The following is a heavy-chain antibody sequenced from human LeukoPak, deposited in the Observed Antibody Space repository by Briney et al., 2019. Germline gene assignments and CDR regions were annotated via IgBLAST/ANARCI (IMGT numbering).Heavy chain of an antibody. V-gene: IGHV3-23*01. J-gene: IGHJ4*02. CDR2: ISGGGDTT. Sequence: GGSLRLSCAASGLTFRAYGMSWVRQAPGKGLEWVSSISGGGDTTYYADSVRGRFTISRDNSKNTMYLQMNSLRAEDTAVNYCAILGPLDYWGQGTLVAVS. CDR3: AILGPLDY. CDR1: GLTFRAYG.